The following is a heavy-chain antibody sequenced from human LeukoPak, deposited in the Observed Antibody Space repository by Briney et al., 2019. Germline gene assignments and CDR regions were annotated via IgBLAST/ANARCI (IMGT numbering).Heavy chain of an antibody. D-gene: IGHD3-10*01. J-gene: IGHJ5*02. CDR1: GFTFDDYG. Sequence: GGSLRLSCAASGFTFDDYGMSWVRQVPGKGLEWVGRIRSKANSYATAYAASVKGRFTISRDDSKNTLYLQMNSLKTEDTAVYYCTTESMVRGVNIPWGQGTLVTVSS. V-gene: IGHV3-73*01. CDR3: TTESMVRGVNIP. CDR2: IRSKANSYAT.